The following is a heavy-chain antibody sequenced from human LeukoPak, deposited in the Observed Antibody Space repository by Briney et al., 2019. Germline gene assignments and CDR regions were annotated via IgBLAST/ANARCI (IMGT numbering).Heavy chain of an antibody. CDR3: AKARGFAEFDY. Sequence: GGSLRLSCAASGFTFSGHGMRWVRQAPGKGLEWVAAVSGSGDTTYYADSVKGRFTISRDNSQDILYLQMNSLRAEDTPLYFCAKARGFAEFDYWGQGTLVTVSS. D-gene: IGHD3-10*01. CDR1: GFTFSGHG. V-gene: IGHV3-23*01. J-gene: IGHJ4*02. CDR2: VSGSGDTT.